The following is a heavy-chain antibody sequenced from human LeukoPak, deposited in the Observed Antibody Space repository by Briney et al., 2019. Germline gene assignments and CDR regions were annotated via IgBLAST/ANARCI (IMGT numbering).Heavy chain of an antibody. CDR2: INHSGST. Sequence: SETLSLTCTVSGGSISSSSYYRGWIRQPPGKGLEWIGEINHSGSTNYNPSLKSRVTISVDTSKNQFSLKLSSVTAADTAVYYCARIGPRGYQLRNWFDPWGQGTLVTVSS. D-gene: IGHD2-2*01. J-gene: IGHJ5*02. V-gene: IGHV4-39*07. CDR3: ARIGPRGYQLRNWFDP. CDR1: GGSISSSSYY.